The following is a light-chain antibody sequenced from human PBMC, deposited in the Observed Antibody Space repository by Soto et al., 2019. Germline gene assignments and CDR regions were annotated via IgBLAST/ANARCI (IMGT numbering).Light chain of an antibody. J-gene: IGKJ2*01. CDR2: DAS. V-gene: IGKV3-11*01. CDR1: ESVRAY. CDR3: QHRSDWPYT. Sequence: EIVLTQSPASLSLSPGDRASLSCRASESVRAYLAWYQQKPGQAPRLLIYDASNRATGIPARFSGSGSGTDFTLTISSLEPEDFAVYYCQHRSDWPYTIGQGTKVEIK.